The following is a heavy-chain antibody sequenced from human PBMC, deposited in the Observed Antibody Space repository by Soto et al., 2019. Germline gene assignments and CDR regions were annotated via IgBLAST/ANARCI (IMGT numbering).Heavy chain of an antibody. D-gene: IGHD2-21*01. V-gene: IGHV5-51*01. J-gene: IGHJ6*02. CDR2: IYPGDSDT. CDR1: GDRFTSYW. CDR3: ARHDSRRQDGMDV. Sequence: GESLKISCKGSGDRFTSYWIGWVRQMPGKGLEWMGIIYPGDSDTRYSPSFQGQVTISADKSISTAYLQWSSLKASDTAMYYCARHDSRRQDGMDVWGQGTTVTVSS.